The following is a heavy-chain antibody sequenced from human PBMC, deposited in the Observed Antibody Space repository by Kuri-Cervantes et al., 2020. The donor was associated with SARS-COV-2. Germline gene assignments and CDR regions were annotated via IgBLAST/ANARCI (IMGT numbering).Heavy chain of an antibody. J-gene: IGHJ5*02. V-gene: IGHV1-69*13. CDR2: IIPIFGTA. Sequence: SVKVSCKASGGTFSSYAISWVRRAPGQGLEWMGGIIPIFGTANYAQKFQGRVTITADESTSTAYMELSSLRSEDTAVYYCARRYCSGGSCYSGGDAWFDPWGQGTLVTVSS. D-gene: IGHD2-15*01. CDR3: ARRYCSGGSCYSGGDAWFDP. CDR1: GGTFSSYA.